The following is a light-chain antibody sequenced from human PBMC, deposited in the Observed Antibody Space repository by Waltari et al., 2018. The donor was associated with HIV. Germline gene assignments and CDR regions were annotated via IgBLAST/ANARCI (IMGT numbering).Light chain of an antibody. V-gene: IGLV6-57*03. CDR3: QSYDRNSWV. CDR2: GDN. Sequence: NSMLTQPHSVSESPGMTVTISCTRSRGSIASNYVQWYQQRPGSAPTTVICGDNQRPSGVPARLSGAIDSSSNSASLTSSGLKTEDEADYYCQSYDRNSWVFGGGTKLTVL. J-gene: IGLJ3*02. CDR1: RGSIASNY.